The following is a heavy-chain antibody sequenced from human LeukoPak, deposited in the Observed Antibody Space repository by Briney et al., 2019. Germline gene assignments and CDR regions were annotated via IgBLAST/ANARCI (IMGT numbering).Heavy chain of an antibody. V-gene: IGHV3-30-3*01. J-gene: IGHJ6*02. CDR2: ISYDGSNK. CDR3: ARELHILTGYYTPPLYYYYGMDV. Sequence: PGGSLRLSCAASGFTFSSYAMHWVRQAPGKGLEWVAVISYDGSNKYYADSVKGRFTISRDNSKNTLYLQMNSLRAEDTAVYYCARELHILTGYYTPPLYYYYGMDVWGQGTTVTVSS. CDR1: GFTFSSYA. D-gene: IGHD3-9*01.